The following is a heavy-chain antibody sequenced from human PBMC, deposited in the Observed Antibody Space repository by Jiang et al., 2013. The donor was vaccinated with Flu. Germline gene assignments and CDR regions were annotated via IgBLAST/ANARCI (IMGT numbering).Heavy chain of an antibody. J-gene: IGHJ4*02. D-gene: IGHD3-9*01. V-gene: IGHV4-31*03. Sequence: GSGLVKPSQTLSLTCTVSGGSISSGGYYWSWIRQHPGKGLEWIGYIYYSGSTYYNPSLKSRVTISVDTSKNQFSLKLSSVTAADTAVYYCARGGWVDMWYFDYWGQGTLVTVSS. CDR2: IYYSGST. CDR3: ARGGWVDMWYFDY. CDR1: GGSISSGGYY.